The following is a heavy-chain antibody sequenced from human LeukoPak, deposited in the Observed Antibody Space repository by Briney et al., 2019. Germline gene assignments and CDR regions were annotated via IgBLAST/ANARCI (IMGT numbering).Heavy chain of an antibody. V-gene: IGHV4-59*08. CDR3: ARPSLVFYGSGSYFLNSMDV. CDR2: IYDSQIS. Sequence: PSETLSLTCTVSGGSISAYDWSWIRQPPGKGLEWIGNIYDSQISSYNPSLKSRVTISLDTSQNQLSLDLSSVTAADTAVYYCARPSLVFYGSGSYFLNSMDVWGQGTTVTVSS. J-gene: IGHJ6*02. D-gene: IGHD3-10*01. CDR1: GGSISAYD.